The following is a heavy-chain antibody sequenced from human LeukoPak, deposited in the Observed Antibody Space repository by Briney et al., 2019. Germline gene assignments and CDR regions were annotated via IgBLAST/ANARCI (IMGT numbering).Heavy chain of an antibody. V-gene: IGHV3-30-3*01. CDR1: GFTFSSSA. CDR2: ISYDGTNK. D-gene: IGHD3-10*01. CDR3: ARDLSGSYMSDY. J-gene: IGHJ4*02. Sequence: GGSLRLSCAASGFTFSSSAMHWVRQAPGKGLEWVAVISYDGTNKYYADSVKGRFTISRDYSKNTLYLQMNSLTDEDTAVYYCARDLSGSYMSDYWGQGTLVTVSS.